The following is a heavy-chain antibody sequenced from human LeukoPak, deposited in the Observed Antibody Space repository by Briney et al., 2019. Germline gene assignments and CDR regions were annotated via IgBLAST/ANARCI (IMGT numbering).Heavy chain of an antibody. CDR2: ISSSTSTI. J-gene: IGHJ4*02. D-gene: IGHD5-12*01. V-gene: IGHV3-48*01. CDR3: ASGSRRFDY. Sequence: GGSQRLSCAASGLTFSSYSMNWVRQAPGKGLEWVSYISSSTSTINYADSVRGRFTMSRDNAKNSLYLQMNSLRAEDTAVYYCASGSRRFDYWGQGTLVTVSS. CDR1: GLTFSSYS.